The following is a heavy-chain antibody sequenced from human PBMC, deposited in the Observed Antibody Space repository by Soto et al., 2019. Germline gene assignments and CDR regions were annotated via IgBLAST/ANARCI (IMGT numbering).Heavy chain of an antibody. J-gene: IGHJ4*02. CDR1: GGSISSGGYY. D-gene: IGHD6-13*01. Sequence: PSETLSLTCTVSGGSISSGGYYWSWVRQPPGKGLEWIGEIYHSGSTNYNPSLKSRVTISVDKSKNQFSLKLSSVTAADTAVYYCARARFSVAAAGPYFDYWGQGTLVTVSS. CDR3: ARARFSVAAAGPYFDY. V-gene: IGHV4-39*07. CDR2: IYHSGST.